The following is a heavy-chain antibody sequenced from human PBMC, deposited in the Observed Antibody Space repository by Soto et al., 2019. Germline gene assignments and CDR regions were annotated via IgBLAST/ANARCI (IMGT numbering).Heavy chain of an antibody. CDR2: ISPNSGGT. D-gene: IGHD2-2*01. CDR3: ATGLTPKRYCSSTSCYDGPTEPAEGDDYYYYYGMDV. Sequence: QVQLVQSGAEVKKPGASVKVSCKASGYTFTSNGISWVRQAPGQGLEWMGWISPNSGGTNYAQKFQGRVTMTRDTSISTAYMELSRLRSDDTAVYYCATGLTPKRYCSSTSCYDGPTEPAEGDDYYYYYGMDVWGQGTTVTVSS. CDR1: GYTFTSNG. J-gene: IGHJ6*02. V-gene: IGHV1-2*02.